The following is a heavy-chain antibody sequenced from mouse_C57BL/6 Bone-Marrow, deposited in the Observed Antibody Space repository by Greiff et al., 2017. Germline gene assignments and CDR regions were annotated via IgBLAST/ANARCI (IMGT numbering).Heavy chain of an antibody. D-gene: IGHD1-1*01. V-gene: IGHV1-47*01. CDR1: GYTFTTYP. CDR3: ARRKLYYHYFDY. J-gene: IGHJ2*01. Sequence: QVQLKESGAELVKPGASVKMSCKASGYTFTTYPIEWMKQNHGKSLEWIGNFHPYNDDTKYNEKFKGKATLTVEKSSSTVYVELSRLTSADSAVYYCARRKLYYHYFDYWGQGTTLTVSS. CDR2: FHPYNDDT.